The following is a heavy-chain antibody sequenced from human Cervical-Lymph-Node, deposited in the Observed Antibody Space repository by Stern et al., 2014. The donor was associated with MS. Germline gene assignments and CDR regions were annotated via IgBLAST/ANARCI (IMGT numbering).Heavy chain of an antibody. CDR1: RYSFTSFW. V-gene: IGHV5-51*01. CDR2: AHPGDPDT. J-gene: IGHJ4*02. D-gene: IGHD5-12*01. Sequence: EMQLVQSGAEVKKPGESLKISCQASRYSFTSFWIGWVRQMPGKGLAWMGIAHPGDPDTKYIPPSQGRVTMKADNSTGTAYLQWRSLNAADTAIYYCARQGRGYSGYELDFWGQGTLVTVSS. CDR3: ARQGRGYSGYELDF.